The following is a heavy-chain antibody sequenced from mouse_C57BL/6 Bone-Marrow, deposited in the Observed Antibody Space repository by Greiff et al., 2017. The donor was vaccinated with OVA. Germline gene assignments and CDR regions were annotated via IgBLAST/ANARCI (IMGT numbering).Heavy chain of an antibody. CDR2: IYPRSGNT. CDR1: GYTFTSYG. D-gene: IGHD3-2*02. CDR3: ARGQLRLLAFAY. J-gene: IGHJ3*01. V-gene: IGHV1-81*01. Sequence: VQLQQSGAELARPGASVKLSCKASGYTFTSYGISWVKQRTGQGLEWIGEIYPRSGNTYSNEKLKGKATLTADKSSSTAYMELRSLTSEDAAVYFCARGQLRLLAFAYWGQGTLVTVSA.